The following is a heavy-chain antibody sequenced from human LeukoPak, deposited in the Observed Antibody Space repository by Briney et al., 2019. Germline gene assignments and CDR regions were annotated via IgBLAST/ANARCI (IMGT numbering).Heavy chain of an antibody. CDR2: VSHSGNT. V-gene: IGHV4-39*02. Sequence: SETLSLTCGVSGDSISSSGFYWGGIRQPPGKGVVWMVSVSHSGNTYENPSLKSRVTISLDSSKNQFSLKLSSVTAADTAMYFCAREPIHSGWQYYFDYWGQGTLVTVSS. D-gene: IGHD6-19*01. CDR3: AREPIHSGWQYYFDY. CDR1: GDSISSSGFY. J-gene: IGHJ4*02.